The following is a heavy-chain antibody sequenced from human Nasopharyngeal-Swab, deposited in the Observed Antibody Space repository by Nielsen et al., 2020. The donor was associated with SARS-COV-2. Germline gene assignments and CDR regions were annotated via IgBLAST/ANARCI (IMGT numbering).Heavy chain of an antibody. CDR3: AKDQGGIYFY. J-gene: IGHJ4*02. V-gene: IGHV3-30*18. CDR2: ISYDGSNK. D-gene: IGHD1-26*01. Sequence: GGSLRLSCAASGLTFSSYGMHWVRQAPGKGLEWVAVISYDGSNKYYADSVKGRFTISRDNSKNTLYLQMNSLRAEDTAVYYCAKDQGGIYFYWGQGTLVTVSS. CDR1: GLTFSSYG.